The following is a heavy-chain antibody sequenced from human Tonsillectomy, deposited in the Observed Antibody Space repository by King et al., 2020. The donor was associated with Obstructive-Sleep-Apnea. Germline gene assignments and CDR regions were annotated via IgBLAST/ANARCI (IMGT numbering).Heavy chain of an antibody. D-gene: IGHD1-26*01. CDR3: ARVEVRYSSDAFDI. CDR1: GFTFSNYY. CDR2: IKQDGSEK. Sequence: EVQLVESGGGLVQPGGSLGLSCAVSGFTFSNYYMSWVRQAPGKGREWVANIKQDGSEKYYVDSVKGRFAISRDNAKKSLYLQMNSLRAEDTAVYYCARVEVRYSSDAFDIWGQGTMVTVSS. V-gene: IGHV3-7*03. J-gene: IGHJ3*02.